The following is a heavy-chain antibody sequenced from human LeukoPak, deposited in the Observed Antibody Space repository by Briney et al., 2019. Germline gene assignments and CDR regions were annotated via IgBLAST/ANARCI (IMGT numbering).Heavy chain of an antibody. V-gene: IGHV3-7*03. CDR3: AKGDQPLLYGGAFDS. D-gene: IGHD2-2*02. CDR2: IKQDGSEK. Sequence: GGSLRLSCAASGFTFSSYWMSWVRQAPGKGLEWVANIKQDGSEKYYVDSVKGRFTISRDNAKNSLYLQMNSLRAEDTAVYYCAKGDQPLLYGGAFDSWGQGTLVTVSS. J-gene: IGHJ4*02. CDR1: GFTFSSYW.